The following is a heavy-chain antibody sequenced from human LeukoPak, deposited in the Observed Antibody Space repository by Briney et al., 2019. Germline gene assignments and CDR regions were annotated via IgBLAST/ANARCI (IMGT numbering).Heavy chain of an antibody. Sequence: GGSLRLSCAASGFTFSSYAMHWVRQAPGKGLEWVAVISYDGSNKYYADSVKGRFTISRDNSKNTLYLQMNSLRAEDTAVYYRARDHAPSYCSSTSCYSSWFDPWGQGTLVTVSS. CDR3: ARDHAPSYCSSTSCYSSWFDP. J-gene: IGHJ5*02. D-gene: IGHD2-2*01. CDR1: GFTFSSYA. V-gene: IGHV3-30-3*01. CDR2: ISYDGSNK.